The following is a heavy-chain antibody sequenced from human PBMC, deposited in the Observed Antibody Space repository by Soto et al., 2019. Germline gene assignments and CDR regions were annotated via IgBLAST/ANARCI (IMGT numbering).Heavy chain of an antibody. CDR1: GGSISSYY. CDR2: IYYSGST. V-gene: IGHV4-59*01. D-gene: IGHD6-19*01. Sequence: QVQLQESGPGLVKPSETLSLTCTVSGGSISSYYWSWIRQPPGKGLEWIGYIYYSGSTNYNPSRKSRVTISVDTSKNQFSLKLSSVTAADTAVYSCARLGVGYSSTSNWFDPWGQGTLVTVSS. CDR3: ARLGVGYSSTSNWFDP. J-gene: IGHJ5*02.